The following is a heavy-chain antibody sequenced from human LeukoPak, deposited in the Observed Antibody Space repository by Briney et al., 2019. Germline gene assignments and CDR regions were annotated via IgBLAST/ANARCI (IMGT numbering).Heavy chain of an antibody. J-gene: IGHJ4*02. V-gene: IGHV3-74*01. Sequence: GGSLRLSCAASGFTFCSYWMHWVRQAPGKGLVWVSRINSDGSSTSYADSVKGRFTISRDNAKNRLYLQMNSLRAEDTAVYYCARAGGASRRQLWLSIDYWGQGTLVTVSS. CDR1: GFTFCSYW. CDR2: INSDGSST. CDR3: ARAGGASRRQLWLSIDY. D-gene: IGHD5-18*01.